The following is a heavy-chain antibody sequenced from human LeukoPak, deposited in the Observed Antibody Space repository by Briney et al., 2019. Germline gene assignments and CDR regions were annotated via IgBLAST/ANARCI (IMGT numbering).Heavy chain of an antibody. CDR3: ARGGHSSSWYRDAFDI. D-gene: IGHD6-13*01. Sequence: SETLSLTCAVYGGSFSGYYWSWIREPPGKGLEWIGEINHSGSTNYNPSLKSRVNISVDTSKNQFSLKLSSVTAADTAVYYCARGGHSSSWYRDAFDIWGQGTMVTVSS. J-gene: IGHJ3*02. V-gene: IGHV4-34*01. CDR1: GGSFSGYY. CDR2: INHSGST.